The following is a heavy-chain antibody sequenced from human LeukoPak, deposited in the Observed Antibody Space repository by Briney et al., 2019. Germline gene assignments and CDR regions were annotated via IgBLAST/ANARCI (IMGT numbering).Heavy chain of an antibody. J-gene: IGHJ4*02. D-gene: IGHD3-22*01. CDR3: WVYYFDASAYYALDY. Sequence: PGGSVRLSCAASGFTFSRYWMHWVRQVPGKGLYWVSRINPDWSSTNYADSVQGRFTISRDNAKNPLYLQMSSLRADDTAIYYCWVYYFDASAYYALDYWGQGTLVTVSS. V-gene: IGHV3-74*01. CDR2: INPDWSST. CDR1: GFTFSRYW.